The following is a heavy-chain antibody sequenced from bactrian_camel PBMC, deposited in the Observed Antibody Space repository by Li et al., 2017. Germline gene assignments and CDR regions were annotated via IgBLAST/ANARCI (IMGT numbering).Heavy chain of an antibody. CDR2: IYTTGGNT. J-gene: IGHJ4*01. CDR1: GHTRDTNC. D-gene: IGHD2*01. Sequence: VQLVESGGGPVQAGESLRLSCVASGHTRDTNCVGWFRQAPGKEREGVAVIYTTGGNTFYAGSVKDRFTLSQEKSKRVVYLQMNELKPDDSATYYCAAGYCPFGGIRPEDFHYKGQGTQVTVS. V-gene: IGHV3S54*01.